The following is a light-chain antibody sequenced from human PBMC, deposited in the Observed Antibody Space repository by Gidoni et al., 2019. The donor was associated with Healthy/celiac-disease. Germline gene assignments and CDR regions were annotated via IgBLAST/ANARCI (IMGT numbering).Light chain of an antibody. V-gene: IGKV3-15*01. J-gene: IGKJ1*01. CDR3: QQYHDWPPSWT. Sequence: EIVVTQSPATLSVSPGERATLSCRASQSVSSNLAWFQQKPGQAPRLLIYGASSRASGIPARFSGSGSGTEFTLTISNLQSGDFAVYYCQQYHDWPPSWTFGQGTKVEIK. CDR2: GAS. CDR1: QSVSSN.